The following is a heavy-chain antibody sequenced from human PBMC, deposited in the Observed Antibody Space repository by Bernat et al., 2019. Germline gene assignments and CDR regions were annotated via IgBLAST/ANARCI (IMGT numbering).Heavy chain of an antibody. CDR1: GFTFSSYG. V-gene: IGHV3-30*18. J-gene: IGHJ4*02. D-gene: IGHD3-22*01. Sequence: QVQLVESGGGVVQPGRSLRLSCAASGFTFSSYGMHWVRQAPGKWLEWVAVISYDGSNNYYADSVKGRFTISRDNSKNTLYLQMNSLRAEDTAVYYCAKRSYYYDSSGYLVWGQGTLVTVSS. CDR3: AKRSYYYDSSGYLV. CDR2: ISYDGSNN.